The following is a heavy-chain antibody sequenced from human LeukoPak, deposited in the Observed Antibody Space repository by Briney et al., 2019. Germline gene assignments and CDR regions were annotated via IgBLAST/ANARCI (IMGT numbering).Heavy chain of an antibody. J-gene: IGHJ2*01. Sequence: QPGRSLRLSCAASGFTFRSYDMHWVRQAPGKGLQWVAVISYGGSNKYHTDSVKGRFTISRDNSKNTLYLQMNSLRAEDTAVYYCAKDSEIAAAGSYWYFDLWGRGTLVTVSS. CDR3: AKDSEIAAAGSYWYFDL. CDR1: GFTFRSYD. CDR2: ISYGGSNK. V-gene: IGHV3-30*18. D-gene: IGHD6-13*01.